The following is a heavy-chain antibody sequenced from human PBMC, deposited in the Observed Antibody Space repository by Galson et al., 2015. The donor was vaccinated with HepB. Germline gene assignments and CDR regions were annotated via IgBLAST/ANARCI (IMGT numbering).Heavy chain of an antibody. Sequence: SLRLSCAASGFTFNTSSMHWVRQAPGKGLEWVALLSFDTMKNQYADSLKGRFTISRDTSTNTLYLQANSFKPEDTAVYYCATGGSGSALEYWGQGALVTISP. J-gene: IGHJ4*02. CDR2: LSFDTMKN. CDR3: ATGGSGSALEY. V-gene: IGHV3-30*14. CDR1: GFTFNTSS. D-gene: IGHD3-3*01.